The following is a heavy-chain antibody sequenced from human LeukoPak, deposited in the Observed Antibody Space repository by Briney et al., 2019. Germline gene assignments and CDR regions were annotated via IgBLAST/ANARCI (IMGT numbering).Heavy chain of an antibody. V-gene: IGHV3-48*04. CDR2: ISSSGSTI. J-gene: IGHJ4*02. Sequence: GGSLRLSCAASGFTFSSYSMNWVRQAPGKGLEWVSYISSSGSTIDYAGSVKGRFTISRDNAKNSLYLQMNSLRAEDTAVYYCSRLRGYSYGYADYWGQGTLVTVSS. D-gene: IGHD5-18*01. CDR1: GFTFSSYS. CDR3: SRLRGYSYGYADY.